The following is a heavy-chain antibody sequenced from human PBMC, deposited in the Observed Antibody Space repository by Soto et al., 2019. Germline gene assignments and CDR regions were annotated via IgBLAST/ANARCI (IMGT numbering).Heavy chain of an antibody. Sequence: GGSLRLSCAASGFTVSSNYMSWVRQAPGKGLEWVSVIYSGGSTYYADSVKGRFTISRDNAKNSLYLQMNSLRAEDTAVYYCARDFGYCSSTSCYLWGQGTLVTVSS. CDR3: ARDFGYCSSTSCYL. CDR2: IYSGGST. D-gene: IGHD2-2*01. J-gene: IGHJ4*02. CDR1: GFTVSSNY. V-gene: IGHV3-53*01.